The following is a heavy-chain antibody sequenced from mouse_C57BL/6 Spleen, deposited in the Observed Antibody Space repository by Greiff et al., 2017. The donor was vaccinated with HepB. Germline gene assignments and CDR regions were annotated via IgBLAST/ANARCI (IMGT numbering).Heavy chain of an antibody. CDR3: ARNGHYYGSSQYWYFDV. CDR1: GYTFTSYT. D-gene: IGHD1-1*01. CDR2: INPSSGYT. V-gene: IGHV1-4*01. Sequence: VQLQQSGAELARPGASVKMSCKASGYTFTSYTMHWVKQRPGQGLEWIGYINPSSGYTKYNQKFKDKATLTADKSSSTAYMQLSSLTSEDSAVYYCARNGHYYGSSQYWYFDVWGTGTTVTVSS. J-gene: IGHJ1*03.